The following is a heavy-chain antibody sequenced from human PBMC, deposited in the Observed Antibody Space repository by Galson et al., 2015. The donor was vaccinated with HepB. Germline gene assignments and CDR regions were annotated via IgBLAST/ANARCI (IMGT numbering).Heavy chain of an antibody. CDR2: IIPIFGTA. V-gene: IGHV1-69*13. D-gene: IGHD4-17*01. CDR3: ARELLYGDYLGVAFDI. Sequence: SVKVSCKASGGTLSSYAISWVRQAPGQGLEWMGGIIPIFGTANYAQKFQGRVTITADESTSTAYMELSSLRPEDTAVYYCARELLYGDYLGVAFDIWGQGTMVTVSS. J-gene: IGHJ3*02. CDR1: GGTLSSYA.